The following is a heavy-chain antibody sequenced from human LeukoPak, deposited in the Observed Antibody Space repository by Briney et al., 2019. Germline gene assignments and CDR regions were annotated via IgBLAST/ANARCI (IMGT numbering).Heavy chain of an antibody. CDR2: IYYSGST. J-gene: IGHJ3*02. CDR3: ARQEYSNLYAFDI. V-gene: IGHV4-39*01. D-gene: IGHD4-11*01. Sequence: PSETLSLTCTVSGGSISSSSYSWGWFRQPPGKGLEWIGSIYYSGSTYYNPSLKSRVTISVDTSKNQFSLKLSSVTAADTAVYYCARQEYSNLYAFDIWGQGTMVTVSS. CDR1: GGSISSSSYS.